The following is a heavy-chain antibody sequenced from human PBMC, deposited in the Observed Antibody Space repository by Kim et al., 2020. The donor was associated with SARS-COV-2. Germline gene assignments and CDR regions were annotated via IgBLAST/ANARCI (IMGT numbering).Heavy chain of an antibody. V-gene: IGHV1-3*01. Sequence: KKYSQNYQGRVPITRDTSASTAYLELSSLRSEDTAGYYCARGAAAGNDYWGQGTLVTVSS. CDR2: K. CDR3: ARGAAAGNDY. J-gene: IGHJ4*02. D-gene: IGHD6-13*01.